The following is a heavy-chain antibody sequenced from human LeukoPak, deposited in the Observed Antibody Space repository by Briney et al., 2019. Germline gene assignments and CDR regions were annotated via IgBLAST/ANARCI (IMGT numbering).Heavy chain of an antibody. J-gene: IGHJ6*02. CDR2: FDPEDGET. V-gene: IGHV1-24*01. CDR3: ATTRGLRFLEWLPDYGMDV. D-gene: IGHD3-3*01. Sequence: ASVKVSCKVSGYTLTELSMHWVRQAPGKGLEWMGGFDPEDGETIYAQKFQGRVTMTEDTSTDTAYMELSSLRSEDTAVYYCATTRGLRFLEWLPDYGMDVWGQGTTVTVSS. CDR1: GYTLTELS.